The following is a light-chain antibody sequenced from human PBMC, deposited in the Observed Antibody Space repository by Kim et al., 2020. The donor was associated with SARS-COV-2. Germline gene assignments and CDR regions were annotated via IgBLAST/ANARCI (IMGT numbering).Light chain of an antibody. CDR2: DVT. V-gene: IGLV2-14*03. CDR3: SSFTIRYTYV. Sequence: GQSITISCTGTSSDVGGYNSVSWYQQHPGETPKLIIYDVTKRPSGVSDRFSGSKSGNTASLTISGLQTEDETDYYCSSFTIRYTYVFGTGTKVTVL. J-gene: IGLJ1*01. CDR1: SSDVGGYNS.